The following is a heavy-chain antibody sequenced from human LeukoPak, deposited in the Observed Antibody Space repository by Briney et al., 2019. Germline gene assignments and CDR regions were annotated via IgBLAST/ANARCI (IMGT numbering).Heavy chain of an antibody. Sequence: PSETLSLTCAVSGGSISSSNWWSWVRQAPGKGLEWVANINRDGTEKYYVDSVKGRFTVSRDNADNSLCLQMNSLRAEDTAVYYCARGSSSPGVDYWGQGTLVTVSS. CDR3: ARGSSSPGVDY. V-gene: IGHV3-7*01. CDR1: GGSISSSNW. CDR2: INRDGTEK. J-gene: IGHJ4*02. D-gene: IGHD6-13*01.